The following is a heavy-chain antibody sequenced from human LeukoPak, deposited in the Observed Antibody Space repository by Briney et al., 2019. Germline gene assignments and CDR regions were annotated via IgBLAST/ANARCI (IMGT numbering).Heavy chain of an antibody. D-gene: IGHD3-22*01. CDR3: ARDQSSYYYDSSGLGDI. CDR2: ISAYNGNT. Sequence: ASVKASCKASGYTFTSYGISWVRQAPGQGLEWMGWISAYNGNTNYAQKLQGRVTMTTDTSTSTAYMELRSLRSDDTAVYYCARDQSSYYYDSSGLGDIWGQGTMVTVSS. CDR1: GYTFTSYG. J-gene: IGHJ3*02. V-gene: IGHV1-18*01.